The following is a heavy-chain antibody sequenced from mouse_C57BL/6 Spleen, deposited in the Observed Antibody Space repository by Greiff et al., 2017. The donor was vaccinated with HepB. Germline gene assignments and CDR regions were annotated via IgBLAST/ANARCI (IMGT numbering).Heavy chain of an antibody. Sequence: QVQLKESGAELVRPGASVTLSCKASGYTFTDYEMHWVKQTPVHGLEWIGAIDPETGGTAYNQKFKGKAILTADKSSSTAYMELRSLTSEDSAVYYCTRSDDGHIWYFDVWGTGTTVTVSS. D-gene: IGHD2-3*01. V-gene: IGHV1-15*01. J-gene: IGHJ1*03. CDR1: GYTFTDYE. CDR2: IDPETGGT. CDR3: TRSDDGHIWYFDV.